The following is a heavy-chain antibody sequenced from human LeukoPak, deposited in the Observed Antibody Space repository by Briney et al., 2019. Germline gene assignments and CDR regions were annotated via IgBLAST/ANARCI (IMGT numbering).Heavy chain of an antibody. Sequence: GGSLRLSCEASGFTFGSYAMSWVRQAPGMGLEWLSGISTSGDTTYYADSVQGRFTTSRDNSKTTVYLQLNSLRAEDTAVYFCAKDLTAYSRSWYYFDHWGRGTLVTVSS. J-gene: IGHJ4*02. CDR3: AKDLTAYSRSWYYFDH. CDR2: ISTSGDTT. D-gene: IGHD6-13*01. CDR1: GFTFGSYA. V-gene: IGHV3-23*01.